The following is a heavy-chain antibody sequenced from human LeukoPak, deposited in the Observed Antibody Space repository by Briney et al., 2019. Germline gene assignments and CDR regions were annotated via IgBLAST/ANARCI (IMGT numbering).Heavy chain of an antibody. V-gene: IGHV4-59*01. D-gene: IGHD6-13*01. CDR2: IYYSGST. J-gene: IGHJ2*01. CDR1: GGSISSYY. CDR3: ASDWVSAAAGSFDL. Sequence: SETLSLTCTVSGGSISSYYWSWIRQPPGKGLEWIGYIYYSGSTNYNPSLKSRVTISVDTSKNQFSLKLSSVTAADTAVYYCASDWVSAAAGSFDLWGRGTLVTVSS.